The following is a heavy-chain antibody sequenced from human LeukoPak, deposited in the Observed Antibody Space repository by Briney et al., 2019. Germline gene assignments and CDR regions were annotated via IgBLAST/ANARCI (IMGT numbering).Heavy chain of an antibody. CDR3: ARESYYDSSGYYYVRYYFDY. J-gene: IGHJ4*02. D-gene: IGHD3-22*01. CDR2: ISSSSSYI. Sequence: GGSLRLSCAASGFTFSSYSMNWVRQAPGKGLEWVSSISSSSSYIYYADSVKGRLTISRDNAKNSLYLQMNSLRAEDTAVYYCARESYYDSSGYYYVRYYFDYWGQGTLVTVSS. V-gene: IGHV3-21*01. CDR1: GFTFSSYS.